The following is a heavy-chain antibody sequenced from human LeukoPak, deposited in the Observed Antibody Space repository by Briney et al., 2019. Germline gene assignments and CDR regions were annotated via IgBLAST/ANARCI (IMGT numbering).Heavy chain of an antibody. D-gene: IGHD3-10*01. CDR3: ARDARPSMVRGVIFWFDP. CDR2: IIPIFGTA. CDR1: GGTFSSYA. Sequence: SVKVSCKASGGTFSSYAISWVRQAPGQGLEWMGGIIPIFGTANYAQKFQGRVTIAADESTSTAYMELSSLRSEDTAVYYCARDARPSMVRGVIFWFDPWGQGTLVTVSS. J-gene: IGHJ5*02. V-gene: IGHV1-69*01.